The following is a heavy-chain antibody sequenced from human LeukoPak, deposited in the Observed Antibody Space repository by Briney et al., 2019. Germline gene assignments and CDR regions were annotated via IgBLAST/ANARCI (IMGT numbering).Heavy chain of an antibody. Sequence: GGSLRLSCAASGNYWMHWVRQVPGKGLVWVSHINSVGSWTSYADSVKGRFTISKDNAKNTVYLQMNSLRAEDTAVYYCVSFYGTYWGRGTLVTVSS. V-gene: IGHV3-74*01. D-gene: IGHD2/OR15-2a*01. J-gene: IGHJ4*02. CDR3: VSFYGTY. CDR1: GNYW. CDR2: INSVGSWT.